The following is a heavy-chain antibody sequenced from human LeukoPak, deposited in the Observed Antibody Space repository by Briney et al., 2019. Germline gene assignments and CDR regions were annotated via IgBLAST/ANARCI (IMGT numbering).Heavy chain of an antibody. V-gene: IGHV3-9*01. Sequence: GGSLRLSCAASGFTFDDYAMHWVRQAPGKGLEWVSGISWNSGSIGYADSVKGRFTISRDNAKNSLYLQMNSLRAEDTALYYCAKGRGYSSSPDYWGQGTLVTVSS. D-gene: IGHD6-13*01. J-gene: IGHJ4*02. CDR2: ISWNSGSI. CDR3: AKGRGYSSSPDY. CDR1: GFTFDDYA.